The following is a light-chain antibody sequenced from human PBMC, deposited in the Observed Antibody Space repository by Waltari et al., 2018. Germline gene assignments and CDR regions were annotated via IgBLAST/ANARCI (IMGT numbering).Light chain of an antibody. Sequence: EIVLTRSPATVSLSAGDRATLSCRASQSVFNYLAWYQQKPGQAPRLLIYDTSKRATGIPARFSGSGSGTDFTLTISNLEAEDFALYFCQQGSVLPLAFGGGTKVDIK. J-gene: IGKJ4*01. V-gene: IGKV3-11*01. CDR2: DTS. CDR3: QQGSVLPLA. CDR1: QSVFNY.